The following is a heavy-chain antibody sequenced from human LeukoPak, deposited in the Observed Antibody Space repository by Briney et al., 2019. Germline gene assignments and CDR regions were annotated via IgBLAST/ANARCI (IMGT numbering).Heavy chain of an antibody. CDR2: ISTDGSYK. CDR1: GFTFSSFP. V-gene: IGHV3-30*04. Sequence: GGSLRLSCAVSGFTFSSFPFHCVRHAPGKGLECVAAISTDGSYKYPGDSVKGRFTISRDNTMNTLYLQMNGLRPDDTAVYYCARNLIPGRWYFDLWGRGTLVTVSS. J-gene: IGHJ2*01. D-gene: IGHD3-9*01. CDR3: ARNLIPGRWYFDL.